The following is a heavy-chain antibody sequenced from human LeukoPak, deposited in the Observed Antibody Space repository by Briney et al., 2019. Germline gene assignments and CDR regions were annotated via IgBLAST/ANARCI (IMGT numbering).Heavy chain of an antibody. D-gene: IGHD1-26*01. CDR1: GLTFSSYW. CDR3: ASRDGSYGY. Sequence: GGSLRLSCAASGLTFSSYWIGWVRQAPGKRLEWVANIKQDGSEKYYLDSVKGRFTVSRDNAKNSLYLQMNSLRAEDTAVYYCASRDGSYGYWGQGTLVTVSS. J-gene: IGHJ4*02. CDR2: IKQDGSEK. V-gene: IGHV3-7*01.